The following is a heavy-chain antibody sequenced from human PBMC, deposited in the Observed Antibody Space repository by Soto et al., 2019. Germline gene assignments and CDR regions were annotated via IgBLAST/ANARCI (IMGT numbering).Heavy chain of an antibody. J-gene: IGHJ4*02. CDR2: IRSKANSYAT. Sequence: GGSLRLSCAASGFTFSGSAMHWVRQASGKGLEWVGRIRSKANSYATAYAASVKGRFTISRDDSKNTAYLQMNSLKTEDTAVYYCTTSPRGYGTPFDYWGQGTLVTVSS. D-gene: IGHD3-16*01. CDR3: TTSPRGYGTPFDY. V-gene: IGHV3-73*01. CDR1: GFTFSGSA.